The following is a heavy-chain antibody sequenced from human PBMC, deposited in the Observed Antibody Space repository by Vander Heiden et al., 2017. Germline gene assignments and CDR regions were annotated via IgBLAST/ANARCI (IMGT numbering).Heavy chain of an antibody. CDR1: GYTFTDHD. V-gene: IGHV1-8*01. CDR3: ARTEVVREVLLRPPSAYNWFDP. Sequence: QAQLVQPGAAAKTSGASVKVSCTTSGYTFTDHDINRVRQATGQGVEWLGWMDPNASNTGYAQKFQGRVTWNRETSISTAYMERSSRRYEDTAVYYCARTEVVREVLLRPPSAYNWFDPWGQGTLVTVSS. J-gene: IGHJ5*02. D-gene: IGHD3-10*01. CDR2: MDPNASNT.